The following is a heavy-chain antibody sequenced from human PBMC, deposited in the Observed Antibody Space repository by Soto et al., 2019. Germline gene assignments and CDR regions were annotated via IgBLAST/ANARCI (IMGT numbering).Heavy chain of an antibody. J-gene: IGHJ4*02. CDR1: GFTFSSYA. Sequence: GGSLRLSCAASGFTFSSYAMSWVRQAPGKGLEWVSAISGSGGSTYYADSVKGRFTISRDNSKNTLYLQMNSLRAEDTAVYYCAKGLDSGYDGGGDYWGQGTLVTVSS. CDR2: ISGSGGST. CDR3: AKGLDSGYDGGGDY. V-gene: IGHV3-23*01. D-gene: IGHD5-12*01.